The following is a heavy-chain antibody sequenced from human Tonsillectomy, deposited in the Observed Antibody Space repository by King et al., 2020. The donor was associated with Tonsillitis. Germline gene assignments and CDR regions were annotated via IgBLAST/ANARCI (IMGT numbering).Heavy chain of an antibody. Sequence: QLVQSGAEVKKPAASVKVSCKSSGYTFTAYYIHWIRQAPGQGLEWMGSINPNSGGTNHAQKFQGRLTMTRDPSINTAYMELSSLRSDDTAVYYCAGEHIDAPVTVFYYHAMDVWGQGTTVTVSS. V-gene: IGHV1-2*02. CDR1: GYTFTAYY. J-gene: IGHJ6*02. CDR2: INPNSGGT. D-gene: IGHD1-20*01. CDR3: AGEHIDAPVTVFYYHAMDV.